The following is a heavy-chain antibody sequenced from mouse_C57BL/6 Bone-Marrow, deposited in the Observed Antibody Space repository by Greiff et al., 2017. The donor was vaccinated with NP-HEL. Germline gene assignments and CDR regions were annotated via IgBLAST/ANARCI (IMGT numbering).Heavy chain of an antibody. Sequence: VQLQQSGPELVKPGASVKISCKASGYTFTDYYMNWVKQSHGKSLEWIGDINPNNGGTSYNQKFKGKATLTVDKSSSTAYMELRSLTSEDSAAYYCARGELRYYYAMDYWGQGTSVTVSS. V-gene: IGHV1-26*01. CDR1: GYTFTDYY. J-gene: IGHJ4*01. CDR2: INPNNGGT. CDR3: ARGELRYYYAMDY. D-gene: IGHD1-1*01.